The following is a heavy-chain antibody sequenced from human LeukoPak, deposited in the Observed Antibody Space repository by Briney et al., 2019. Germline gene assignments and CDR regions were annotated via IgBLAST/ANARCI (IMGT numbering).Heavy chain of an antibody. Sequence: MTSETLSLTCTVSGGSISSYYWSWIRQPPGKGLEWIGYIYYSGSTNYNPSLKSRVTISVDTTKNQFSLKLSSVTAADTAVYYCARGGNYLDYWGQGTLVTVSS. CDR3: ARGGNYLDY. J-gene: IGHJ4*02. D-gene: IGHD2-15*01. CDR1: GGSISSYY. V-gene: IGHV4-59*01. CDR2: IYYSGST.